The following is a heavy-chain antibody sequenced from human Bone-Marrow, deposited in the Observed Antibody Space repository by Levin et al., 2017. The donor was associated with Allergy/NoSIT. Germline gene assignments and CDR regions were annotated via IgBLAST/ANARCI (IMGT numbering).Heavy chain of an antibody. J-gene: IGHJ4*02. CDR2: IYHNGRT. Sequence: SETLSLTCAVSGASISSDTWWSWVRQPRGKGLEWIGEIYHNGRTNYNSSLESRVIISLDKSKNQISLELTSATAADTAVYYCARESGRFCSSTSCQGYVDFWGQGTLVTISS. D-gene: IGHD2-2*01. V-gene: IGHV4-4*02. CDR1: GASISSDTW. CDR3: ARESGRFCSSTSCQGYVDF.